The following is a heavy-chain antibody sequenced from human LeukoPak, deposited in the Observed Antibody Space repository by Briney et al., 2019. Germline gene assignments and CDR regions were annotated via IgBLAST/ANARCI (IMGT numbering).Heavy chain of an antibody. D-gene: IGHD2-21*01. CDR1: GVSINDYY. CDR3: ARIRCGHSGSVCYNH. Sequence: SETLSLTCGVFGVSINDYYWRWIRQSPGKGLEWIGEISHTEGTRYNPSLESRVTMSVGTSENQLSLKLIFVTAAGTAVYYCARIRCGHSGSVCYNHWGLGTLVTVSS. J-gene: IGHJ4*02. V-gene: IGHV4-34*01. CDR2: ISHTEGT.